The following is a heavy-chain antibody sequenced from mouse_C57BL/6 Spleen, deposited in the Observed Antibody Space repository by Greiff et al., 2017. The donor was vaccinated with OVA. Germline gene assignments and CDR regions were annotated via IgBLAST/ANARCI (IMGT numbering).Heavy chain of an antibody. V-gene: IGHV5-4*03. CDR2: ISDGGSYT. Sequence: EVMLVDSGGGLVKPGGSLKLSCAASGFTFSSYAMSWVRQTPEKRLEWVATISDGGSYTYYPDNVKGRFTISRDNAKNNLYLQMSHLKSEDTAMYYCARGEGFSWFAYWGQGTLVTVSA. J-gene: IGHJ3*01. CDR3: ARGEGFSWFAY. CDR1: GFTFSSYA.